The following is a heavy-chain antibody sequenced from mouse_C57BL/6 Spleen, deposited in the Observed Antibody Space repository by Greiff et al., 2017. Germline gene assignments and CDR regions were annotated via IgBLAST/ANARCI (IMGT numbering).Heavy chain of an antibody. CDR2: IDPSDSYT. Sequence: QVQLQQPGAELVKPGASVKLSCKASGYTFTSYWMQWVKQRPGQGLEWIGEIDPSDSYTNYNQKFKGKATLTVDTSSSTAYMQLSSLTSEDSAVYYGARGPPDYCGSSYWYFDVWGTGTTVTVSS. J-gene: IGHJ1*03. CDR3: ARGPPDYCGSSYWYFDV. D-gene: IGHD1-1*01. V-gene: IGHV1-50*01. CDR1: GYTFTSYW.